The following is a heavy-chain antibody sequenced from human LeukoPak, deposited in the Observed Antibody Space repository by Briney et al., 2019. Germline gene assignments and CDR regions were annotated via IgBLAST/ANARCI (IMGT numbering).Heavy chain of an antibody. CDR1: GFTFSSYS. CDR2: ISSSSSYI. J-gene: IGHJ4*02. CDR3: ARDPINYYGSGSYDY. Sequence: GGSLRLSCAASGFTFSSYSMNWVRQAPGKGLEWVSSISSSSSYIHYADSVKGRFTISRDNAKNSLYLQMNSLRAEDTAVYYCARDPINYYGSGSYDYWGQGTLVTVSS. D-gene: IGHD3-10*01. V-gene: IGHV3-21*01.